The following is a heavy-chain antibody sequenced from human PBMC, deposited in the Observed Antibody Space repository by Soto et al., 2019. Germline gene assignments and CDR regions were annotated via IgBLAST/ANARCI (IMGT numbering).Heavy chain of an antibody. J-gene: IGHJ5*02. CDR1: GVAISSSSYW. D-gene: IGHD3-10*01. CDR2: IYHNGRT. V-gene: IGHV4-39*01. CDR3: ARLPVVRGLTDYFPFDP. Sequence: PSETLSLTCSVSGVAISSSSYWWGWVRQSAGKGLEWTGSIYHNGRTHYNPSLQSRATISVDTAKRQFSLSLTSVTDADTAVYFCARLPVVRGLTDYFPFDPWGQGVLVTVSS.